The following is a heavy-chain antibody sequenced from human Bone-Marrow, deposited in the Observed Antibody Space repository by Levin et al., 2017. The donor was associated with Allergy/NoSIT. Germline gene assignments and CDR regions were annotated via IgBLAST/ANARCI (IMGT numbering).Heavy chain of an antibody. CDR2: ITWNGGRT. CDR1: GFTFDDFT. J-gene: IGHJ6*03. D-gene: IGHD6-13*01. Sequence: GESLKISCAASGFTFDDFTMHWVRQAPGKGLEWVSLITWNGGRTYYADSVKGRFTVSRDNSKNSLFLQMNSLRTEDTALYYCAKEGPGYIDYMDVWGKGTTVTVSS. CDR3: AKEGPGYIDYMDV. V-gene: IGHV3-43*01.